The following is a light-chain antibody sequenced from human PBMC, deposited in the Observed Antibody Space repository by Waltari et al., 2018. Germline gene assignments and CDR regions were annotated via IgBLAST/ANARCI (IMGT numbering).Light chain of an antibody. CDR1: SSDVGGYNY. V-gene: IGLV2-14*01. CDR2: EVS. CDR3: SSYTSSSTYVV. J-gene: IGLJ2*01. Sequence: QSALTQPASVSGSPGQSIPISCTGTSSDVGGYNYVSWYQQHPGKAPKLMIYEVSNRPSGVSNRFSGSKSGNMASLTISGLQAEDEADYYCSSYTSSSTYVVFGGGTKLTVL.